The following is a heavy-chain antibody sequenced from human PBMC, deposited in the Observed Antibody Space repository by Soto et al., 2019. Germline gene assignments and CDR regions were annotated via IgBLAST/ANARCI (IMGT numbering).Heavy chain of an antibody. V-gene: IGHV3-74*01. Sequence: PGGSLRLSCAASGFTFSSYWMHWVRQAPGKGLVWVSRINSDGSSTSYADSVKGRFTISRDNAKNTLYLQMNSLRAEDTAVYYCAKGVVVVAATPRASYGMDVWGQGTTVTVSS. D-gene: IGHD2-15*01. CDR1: GFTFSSYW. J-gene: IGHJ6*02. CDR3: AKGVVVVAATPRASYGMDV. CDR2: INSDGSST.